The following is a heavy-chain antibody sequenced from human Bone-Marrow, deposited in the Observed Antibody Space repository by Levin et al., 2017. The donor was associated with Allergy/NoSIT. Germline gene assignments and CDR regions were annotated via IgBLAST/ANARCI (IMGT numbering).Heavy chain of an antibody. V-gene: IGHV3-11*01. CDR3: ARGMFLPLKSGHYGSHYDF. D-gene: IGHD3-3*01. CDR1: GFTFSDYY. CDR2: IASAGGTT. J-gene: IGHJ4*02. Sequence: KAGGSLRLSCTASGFTFSDYYMSWFRQAPGKGLEWVSFIASAGGTTFYGDSVQGRFTISRDNAKKSMYLQMNSLRVEDTAVYYCARGMFLPLKSGHYGSHYDFWGQGTLVTVSS.